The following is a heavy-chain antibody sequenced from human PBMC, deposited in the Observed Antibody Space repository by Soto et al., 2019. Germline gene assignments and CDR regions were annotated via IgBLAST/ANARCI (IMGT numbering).Heavy chain of an antibody. CDR2: ISGSGDVI. D-gene: IGHD2-15*01. Sequence: QVQLVESGGGLVKPGGSLRLSCAASAFKFSDYYMSWVRQAQGKGLEWVSYISGSGDVIYYADSVKGRFTISRDNDKKTVHLHMDTLRAEDTALYYCARAPDCGEGSCYRHFDLWGQGTRVAVSS. CDR1: AFKFSDYY. V-gene: IGHV3-11*01. CDR3: ARAPDCGEGSCYRHFDL. J-gene: IGHJ4*02.